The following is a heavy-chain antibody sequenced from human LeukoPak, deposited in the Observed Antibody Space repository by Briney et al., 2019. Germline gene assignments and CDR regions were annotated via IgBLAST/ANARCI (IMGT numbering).Heavy chain of an antibody. Sequence: ASVKLSCKASGYTFTGYYMHWVRQAPGQGLEWMGWINPNSGGTNYAQKFQGRVTMTRDTSISTAYMELSRLRSDDTAVYYCARDRRGYSYGYRLFDPWGQGTLVTVSS. CDR3: ARDRRGYSYGYRLFDP. V-gene: IGHV1-2*02. J-gene: IGHJ5*02. CDR2: INPNSGGT. D-gene: IGHD5-18*01. CDR1: GYTFTGYY.